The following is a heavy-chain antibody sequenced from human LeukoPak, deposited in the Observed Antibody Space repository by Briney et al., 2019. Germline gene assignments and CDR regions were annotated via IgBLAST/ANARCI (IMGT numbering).Heavy chain of an antibody. CDR1: GITFSSYA. D-gene: IGHD3-10*02. Sequence: PGGSLRLSCAASGITFSSYAMSWVRQAPGKGLEWVSAISGSGGSTYYADSVKGRFTISRDNSKNTLYLQMNSLRAEDTAVYYCAKERTPSMIGDYFDYWGQGTLVTVSS. V-gene: IGHV3-23*01. CDR3: AKERTPSMIGDYFDY. CDR2: ISGSGGST. J-gene: IGHJ4*02.